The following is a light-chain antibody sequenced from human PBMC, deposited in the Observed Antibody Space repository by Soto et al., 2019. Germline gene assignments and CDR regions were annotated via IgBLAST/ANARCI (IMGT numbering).Light chain of an antibody. CDR2: GAS. Sequence: EIVMTQSPATLSVSPGERATLSCRASQSVSSNLAWYQQKPGQAPRLLIYGASTRATGIPARFSVSVSGTEFTLTISSLQSEDFAVYYCQQYNNWPPLTFGGGTTVE. CDR1: QSVSSN. CDR3: QQYNNWPPLT. J-gene: IGKJ4*01. V-gene: IGKV3-15*01.